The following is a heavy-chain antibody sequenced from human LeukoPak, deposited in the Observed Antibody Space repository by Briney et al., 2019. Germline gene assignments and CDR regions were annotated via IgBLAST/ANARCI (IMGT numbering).Heavy chain of an antibody. V-gene: IGHV1-69*13. D-gene: IGHD3-16*01. CDR2: VIPIFDTA. CDR3: ARTRGGEYFSYYMDV. CDR1: GGTFSSYA. J-gene: IGHJ6*03. Sequence: ASVTASCNASGGTFSSYAISWVRQAPGQGLEWMGGVIPIFDTAHYAQKFQGRVPLTADESTSTAYMELSSLRSEDTAVYYCARTRGGEYFSYYMDVWGKGTTVTISS.